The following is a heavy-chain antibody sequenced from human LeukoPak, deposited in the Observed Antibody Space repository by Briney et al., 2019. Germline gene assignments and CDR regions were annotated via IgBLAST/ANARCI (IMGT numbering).Heavy chain of an antibody. J-gene: IGHJ4*02. D-gene: IGHD1-26*01. V-gene: IGHV3-30*02. CDR3: AKVISAYSGSYYLDY. Sequence: PGGTLRLSCAASGFTFSSYGMHWVRQAPGKGLEWVAFIRYDGSNKYYADSVKGRFTISRDNSKNTLYLQMNSLRAEDTAVYYCAKVISAYSGSYYLDYWGQGTLVTVSS. CDR2: IRYDGSNK. CDR1: GFTFSSYG.